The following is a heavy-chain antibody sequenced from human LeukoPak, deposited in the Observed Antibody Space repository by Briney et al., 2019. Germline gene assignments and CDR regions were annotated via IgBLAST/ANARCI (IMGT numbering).Heavy chain of an antibody. V-gene: IGHV3-30*03. CDR3: ARCTTGRTFGSLREIKRSREIDY. D-gene: IGHD1-1*01. CDR1: GFTFSLYG. Sequence: GGSLRLSCAVSGFTFSLYGMHWVRQAPGKGLEWVAVISHDGSNKYCGDSVKGQFTISRDNSKNTLSLQMNSLRSEDTAVYYCARCTTGRTFGSLREIKRSREIDYWGQGTLVTVSS. J-gene: IGHJ4*02. CDR2: ISHDGSNK.